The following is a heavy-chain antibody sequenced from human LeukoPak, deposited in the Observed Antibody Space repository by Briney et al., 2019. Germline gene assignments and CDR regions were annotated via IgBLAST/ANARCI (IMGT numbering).Heavy chain of an antibody. CDR3: ARLPGIAAAGTPAGGY. D-gene: IGHD6-13*01. J-gene: IGHJ4*02. Sequence: PSETLSLTCAVYGGSFSGYYWSWIRQPPGKGLECIGEINHSGSTNYNPSLKSRVTISVDTSKNQFSLKLSSVTAADTAVYYCARLPGIAAAGTPAGGYWGQGTLVTVSS. V-gene: IGHV4-34*01. CDR1: GGSFSGYY. CDR2: INHSGST.